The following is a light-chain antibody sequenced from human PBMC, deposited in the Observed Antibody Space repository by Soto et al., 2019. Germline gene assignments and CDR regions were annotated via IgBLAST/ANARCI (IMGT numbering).Light chain of an antibody. J-gene: IGLJ2*01. CDR2: NNN. V-gene: IGLV1-44*01. CDR3: AAWDDSLNGVL. CDR1: SSNIRSNT. Sequence: QSVLTQPPSASGTPGQRVTISCSGSSSNIRSNTVNWYQQLPGTAPKLLIYNNNHRPSGVPDRISGSKSGTTASLAISGLKSEDEADYYCAAWDDSLNGVLFGGGTKLTVL.